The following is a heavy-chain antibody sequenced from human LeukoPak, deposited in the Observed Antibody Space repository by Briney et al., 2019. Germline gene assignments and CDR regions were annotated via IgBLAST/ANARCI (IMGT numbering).Heavy chain of an antibody. CDR3: AKGSVGSGWF. CDR2: ISGSGGST. J-gene: IGHJ4*02. V-gene: IGHV3-23*01. CDR1: GFTFSSYA. Sequence: GGSLRLSCAASGFTFSSYAMSWVRQAPGKGLEWVSAISGSGGSTYYADSVKGRFTISRDNSKNTPYLQMDSLRAEDTAVYYCAKGSVGSGWFWGQGTLVTVSS. D-gene: IGHD6-19*01.